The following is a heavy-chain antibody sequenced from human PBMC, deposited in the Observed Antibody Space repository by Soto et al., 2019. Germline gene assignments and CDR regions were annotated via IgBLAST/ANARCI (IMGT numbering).Heavy chain of an antibody. CDR2: VSIGGST. J-gene: IGHJ4*02. D-gene: IGHD2-15*01. CDR1: GFTFSGYA. CDR3: AKRRGAGAPFAY. Sequence: GGSLRLSSAASGFTFSGYAMGWVRQGPGKGLEWVAVVSIGGSTHYADSVRGRFTISRDNSKNTLSLQMNSLTAEDTAVYFCAKRRGAGAPFAYWGQAALLTVSS. V-gene: IGHV3-23*01.